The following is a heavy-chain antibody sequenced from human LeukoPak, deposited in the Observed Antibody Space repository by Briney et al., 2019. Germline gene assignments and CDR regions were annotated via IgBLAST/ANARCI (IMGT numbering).Heavy chain of an antibody. V-gene: IGHV3-48*03. Sequence: GGSLRLSCAASGFTFSSYEMNWVRQAPGKGLEWVSYITSSGSTIYYADSVKGRFTISRDNAKSSLYLQMNSPRAEDTAVYYCARVKRFADYFDYWGQGTLVTVSS. CDR2: ITSSGSTI. CDR3: ARVKRFADYFDY. D-gene: IGHD3-10*01. J-gene: IGHJ4*02. CDR1: GFTFSSYE.